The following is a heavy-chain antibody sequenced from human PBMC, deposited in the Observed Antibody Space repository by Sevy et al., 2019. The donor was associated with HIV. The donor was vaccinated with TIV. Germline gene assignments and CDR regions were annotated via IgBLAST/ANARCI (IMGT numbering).Heavy chain of an antibody. CDR2: TYYRSKWYN. CDR3: ARGCTSSSAYYYIIDV. D-gene: IGHD6-6*01. J-gene: IGHJ6*03. CDR1: GDSVSSNSAA. V-gene: IGHV6-1*01. Sequence: SQTLSLTCAISGDSVSSNSAAWNWIRQSPSRGLEWLGRTYYRSKWYNDYAVSVKSRITINLDTSKDQSSMQLNLVTPEDTAEYYCARGCTSSSAYYYIIDVWGKGTTVTVSS.